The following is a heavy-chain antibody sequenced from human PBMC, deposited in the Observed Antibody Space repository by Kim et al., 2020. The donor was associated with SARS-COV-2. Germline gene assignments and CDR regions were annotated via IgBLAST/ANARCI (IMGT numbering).Heavy chain of an antibody. V-gene: IGHV3-13*04. D-gene: IGHD1-20*01. CDR1: GFTFSSYD. J-gene: IGHJ2*01. CDR3: ARGPIEEGIRATEGYFGL. Sequence: GGSLRLSCAASGFTFSSYDMHWVRQATGKGLEWVSRIGTKANTYYPDSVKDGFTISTENAKDSFYLQMNSLRAENTAAYYCARGPIEEGIRATEGYFGLWGRGTVVTVSS. CDR2: IGTKANT.